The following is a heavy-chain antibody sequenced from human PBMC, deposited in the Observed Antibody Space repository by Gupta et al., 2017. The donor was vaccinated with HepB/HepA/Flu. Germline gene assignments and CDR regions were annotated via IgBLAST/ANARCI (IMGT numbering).Heavy chain of an antibody. D-gene: IGHD3-3*01. CDR1: GYTFTSYD. CDR3: ARVADFWRDYKWVY. V-gene: IGHV1-8*03. CDR2: MKPNGGNT. Sequence: QVQLVQSGAEVKTPGASVKVSCKASGYTFTSYDINWVRKDTGQGLEWMGWMKPNGGNTGYAKKFQGRVTIARNTPISTPYMELSSLGSEDTGVYYCARVADFWRDYKWVYSGQRTLVTVSS. J-gene: IGHJ4*02.